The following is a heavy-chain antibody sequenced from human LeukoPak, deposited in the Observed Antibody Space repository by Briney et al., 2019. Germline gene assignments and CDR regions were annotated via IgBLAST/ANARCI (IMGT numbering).Heavy chain of an antibody. V-gene: IGHV1-8*01. CDR1: GYTFTSYD. D-gene: IGHD3-3*01. CDR2: MNPNSGNT. J-gene: IGHJ6*03. Sequence: ASVKVSCKASGYTFTSYDINWVRQATGQGLEWMGWMNPNSGNTGYAQKFQGRVTMTRNTSISTAYMELSSLRSEDTAVYYCARPPYTYYDFWSGSYYYYMDVWGKGTTVTVS. CDR3: ARPPYTYYDFWSGSYYYYMDV.